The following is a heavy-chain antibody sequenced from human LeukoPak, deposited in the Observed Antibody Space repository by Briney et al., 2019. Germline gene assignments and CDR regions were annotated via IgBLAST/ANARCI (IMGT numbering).Heavy chain of an antibody. CDR1: GGSISSGGYS. V-gene: IGHV4-31*11. CDR3: ARAGFLEWLFGGEGLDFQH. CDR2: IYYSGST. J-gene: IGHJ1*01. Sequence: PSQTLSLTCAVSGGSISSGGYSWSWIRQPPGKGLEWIGYIYYSGSTYYNPSLKSRVTISVDTSKNQFSLKLSSVTAADTAVYYCARAGFLEWLFGGEGLDFQHWGQGTLVTVSS. D-gene: IGHD3-3*01.